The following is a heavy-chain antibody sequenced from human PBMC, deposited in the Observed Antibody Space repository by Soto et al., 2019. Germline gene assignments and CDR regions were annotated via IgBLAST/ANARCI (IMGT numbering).Heavy chain of an antibody. J-gene: IGHJ5*02. D-gene: IGHD1-1*01. V-gene: IGHV1-18*04. CDR3: ASRGYVDWNELYP. CDR1: GYTFTSYG. CDR2: ISAYNGNK. Sequence: QVKLVQSGAEVKKPGASVKVSCKASGYTFTSYGISWVRQAPGQGLEWMGWISAYNGNKNYAQKLQGRVTRTRDTPTSTAYMELRSLRSDDTAVYYCASRGYVDWNELYPWGQGTLVTVSS.